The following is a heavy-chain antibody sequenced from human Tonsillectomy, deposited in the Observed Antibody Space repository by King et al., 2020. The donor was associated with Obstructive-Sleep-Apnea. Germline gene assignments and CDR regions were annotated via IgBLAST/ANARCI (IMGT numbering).Heavy chain of an antibody. D-gene: IGHD3-9*01. Sequence: EVQLVESGGGLVQPGGSLRLSCAASEFTFSNYYMSWVLQAPGKGLEWLANIRQDGSDIYYVDSVKGRFTISRDNAKNSLYLQMNSLRAEDTAVYYCTRDYASTGTTGYYGIDYWGQGTLVTVSS. CDR2: IRQDGSDI. V-gene: IGHV3-7*01. J-gene: IGHJ4*02. CDR3: TRDYASTGTTGYYGIDY. CDR1: EFTFSNYY.